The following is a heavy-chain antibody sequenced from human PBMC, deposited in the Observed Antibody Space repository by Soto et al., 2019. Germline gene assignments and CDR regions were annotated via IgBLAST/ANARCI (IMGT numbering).Heavy chain of an antibody. Sequence: EVQLVESGGGLIQPGGSLRLSCAVSGFTVSNNYMSWVRQAPGKGLEGVSVIYSGGYTAYGDSVKGRFTISRDNSKNTLYLQMKDRGAAGAAVYYGGAPPGGGGYWGQGTLVTVSS. V-gene: IGHV3-53*01. CDR1: GFTVSNNY. CDR2: IYSGGYT. J-gene: IGHJ4*02. CDR3: GAPPGGGGY. D-gene: IGHD3-10*01.